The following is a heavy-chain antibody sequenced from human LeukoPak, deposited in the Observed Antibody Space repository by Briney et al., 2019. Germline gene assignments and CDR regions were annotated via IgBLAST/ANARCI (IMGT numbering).Heavy chain of an antibody. Sequence: PGRSLRLSCAASGFTFSSYGMHWVRQAPGKGLEWVAVICYDGSNKYYADSVKGRFTISRDNSKNTLYLQMNSLRAEDTAVYYCAREAGYTYYDFWSGNCSYYFDYWGQGTLVTVSS. CDR1: GFTFSSYG. V-gene: IGHV3-33*01. CDR3: AREAGYTYYDFWSGNCSYYFDY. CDR2: ICYDGSNK. D-gene: IGHD3-3*01. J-gene: IGHJ4*02.